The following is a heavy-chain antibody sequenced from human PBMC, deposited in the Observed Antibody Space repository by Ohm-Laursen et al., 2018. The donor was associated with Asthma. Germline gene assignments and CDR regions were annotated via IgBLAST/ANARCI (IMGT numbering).Heavy chain of an antibody. CDR1: GYTFTAYY. Sequence: KISCKASGYTFTAYYMHWVRQAPGQGLEWMGRFNPNDGATSFAQKFQGRVTLTWDTSISTAYMELSRLTSDDTAVYYCASGLAGDYGDYVPDFWGQGSLVTVSA. J-gene: IGHJ4*02. CDR2: FNPNDGAT. CDR3: ASGLAGDYGDYVPDF. V-gene: IGHV1-2*06. D-gene: IGHD4-17*01.